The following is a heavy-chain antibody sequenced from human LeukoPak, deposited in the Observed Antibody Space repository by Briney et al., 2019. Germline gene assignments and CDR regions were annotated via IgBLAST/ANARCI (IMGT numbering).Heavy chain of an antibody. CDR3: ARERRYCSGNACYENWFDP. CDR1: GFTFSDYS. Sequence: PGGSLRLSCAASGFTFSDYSMNWVRQSTGKGLEWISYISGSSNTIYHEDSVGGRFTTSRDNAKNSLFLQMNSLRDEDTAVYFCARERRYCSGNACYENWFDPWGQGTLVTVSS. CDR2: ISGSSNTI. D-gene: IGHD2-15*01. J-gene: IGHJ5*02. V-gene: IGHV3-48*02.